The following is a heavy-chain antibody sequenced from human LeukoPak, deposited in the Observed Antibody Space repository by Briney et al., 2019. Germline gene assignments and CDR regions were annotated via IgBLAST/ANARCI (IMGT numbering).Heavy chain of an antibody. V-gene: IGHV7-4-1*02. CDR3: ARESGTSGCSSTSCLQPKDAFDI. Sequence: GASVKVSCKASGYTFTSYAMNWVRQAPGQGLEWMGWINTNTGNPTYAQGFTGRFVFSLDTSVSTAYLQISSLKAEDTAVYYCARESGTSGCSSTSCLQPKDAFDIWGQGTMVTVSS. CDR1: GYTFTSYA. CDR2: INTNTGNP. D-gene: IGHD2-2*01. J-gene: IGHJ3*02.